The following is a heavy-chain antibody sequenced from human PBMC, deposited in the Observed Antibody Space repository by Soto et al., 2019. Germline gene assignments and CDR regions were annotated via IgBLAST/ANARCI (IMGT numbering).Heavy chain of an antibody. D-gene: IGHD3-22*01. Sequence: GGSLRLSCAASGFTFSSYAMSWVRQAPGKGLEWVSAISGSGGSTYYADSVKGRFTISRDNSKNTLYLQMNSLRAEDTAVYYCAKGSGAYYYDSSGFYRVPDMDYYYGMHVWGQGTTVTVSS. CDR3: AKGSGAYYYDSSGFYRVPDMDYYYGMHV. J-gene: IGHJ6*02. V-gene: IGHV3-23*01. CDR1: GFTFSSYA. CDR2: ISGSGGST.